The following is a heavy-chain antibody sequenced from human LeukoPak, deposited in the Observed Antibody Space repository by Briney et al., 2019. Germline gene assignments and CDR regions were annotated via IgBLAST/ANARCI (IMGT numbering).Heavy chain of an antibody. D-gene: IGHD6-13*01. V-gene: IGHV4-61*02. CDR2: IYTSGST. CDR3: VRESIAAAGFDY. J-gene: IGHJ4*02. CDR1: GGSISSGSYY. Sequence: SQTLSLTCTVSGGSISSGSYYWSWIRQPAGKGLEWIGRIYTSGSTNYNPSLKSRVTISVDTSKNQFSLKLSSVTAADTAVYYCVRESIAAAGFDYWGQGTLVTVSS.